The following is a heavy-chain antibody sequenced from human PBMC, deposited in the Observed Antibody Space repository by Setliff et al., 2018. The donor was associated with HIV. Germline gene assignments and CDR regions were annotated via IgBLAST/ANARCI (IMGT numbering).Heavy chain of an antibody. CDR1: GDTFSSYA. CDR3: ARSTYYYDSSGYYNAFDI. J-gene: IGHJ3*02. D-gene: IGHD3-22*01. V-gene: IGHV1-69*13. CDR2: IIPIFGTA. Sequence: SVKVSCKASGDTFSSYAISWVRQAPGQGLEWMGGIIPIFGTANYAQKFQGRVTITADESTSTAYMELSSLRSEDTAVYYCARSTYYYDSSGYYNAFDIWGQGTMVTVSS.